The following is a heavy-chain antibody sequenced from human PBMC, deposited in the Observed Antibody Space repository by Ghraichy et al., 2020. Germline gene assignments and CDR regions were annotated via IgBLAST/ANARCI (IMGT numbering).Heavy chain of an antibody. Sequence: GESLNISCAASGFTFSSYDMHWVRQGTGKGLEWVSSIATAGDTYYSGSVKGRFTISRENAKNSLYLQMNILRAGDTAVYYCARGLPGGLDPWGQGTLVTVSS. CDR1: GFTFSSYD. V-gene: IGHV3-13*04. D-gene: IGHD1-14*01. J-gene: IGHJ5*02. CDR3: ARGLPGGLDP. CDR2: IATAGDT.